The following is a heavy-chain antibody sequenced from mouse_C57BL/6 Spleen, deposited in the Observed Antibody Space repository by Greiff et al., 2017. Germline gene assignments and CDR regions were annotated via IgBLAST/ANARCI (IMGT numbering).Heavy chain of an antibody. CDR2: IHPNSCST. J-gene: IGHJ4*01. CDR1: GYTFTSYW. V-gene: IGHV1-64*01. Sequence: VQLQQPGAELVKPGASVKLSCKASGYTFTSYWMYWVKHRPGQGPEWIGMIHPNSCSTNYNEKCKSKATLTVDKSSRTAYMQLISLTSEDSAVYYCARTMVTPYAMDYWGKGTWVTGSS. D-gene: IGHD2-2*01. CDR3: ARTMVTPYAMDY.